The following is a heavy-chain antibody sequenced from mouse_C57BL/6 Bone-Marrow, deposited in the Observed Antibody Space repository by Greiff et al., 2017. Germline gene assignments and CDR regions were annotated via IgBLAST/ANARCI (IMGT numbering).Heavy chain of an antibody. CDR2: ISYDGSN. Sequence: DVQLQESGPGLVKPSQSLSLTCSVTGYSITSGYYWNWIRQFPGNKLEWMGYISYDGSNNYNPSLKNRISITRDTTKNQFVLKLNSVTTEDTATYYCARGGMDYWGQGTSVTVSS. J-gene: IGHJ4*01. V-gene: IGHV3-6*01. CDR1: GYSITSGYY. CDR3: ARGGMDY.